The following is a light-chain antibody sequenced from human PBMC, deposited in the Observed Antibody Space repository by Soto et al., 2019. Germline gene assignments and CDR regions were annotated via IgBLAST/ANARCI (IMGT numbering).Light chain of an antibody. CDR3: SSYTGSSTVI. V-gene: IGLV2-14*01. J-gene: IGLJ2*01. Sequence: QSALTQPVSVSGSPGQSITISCTGTSSDIGAYNFVSWYQHHPGKAPKLMIYEVTSRPSGVSDRFSGCRSGNTASLTISGLQAEDEADYYCSSYTGSSTVIFGGGTKLTVL. CDR1: SSDIGAYNF. CDR2: EVT.